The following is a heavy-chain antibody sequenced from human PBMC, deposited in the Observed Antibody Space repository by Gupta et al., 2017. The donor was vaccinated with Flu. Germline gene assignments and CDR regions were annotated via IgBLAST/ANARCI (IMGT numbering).Heavy chain of an antibody. D-gene: IGHD3-9*01. CDR3: ARDLHYDILTGYYKDGGYYFDY. CDR2: IKQDGSEK. CDR1: GFTFSSYW. J-gene: IGHJ4*02. Sequence: EVQLVESGGGLVQPGGSLRLSCAASGFTFSSYWMSWVRQAPGKGLEWVANIKQDGSEKYYVDSVKGRFTISRDNAKNSLYLQMNSLRAEDTAVYYCARDLHYDILTGYYKDGGYYFDYWGQGTLVTVSS. V-gene: IGHV3-7*01.